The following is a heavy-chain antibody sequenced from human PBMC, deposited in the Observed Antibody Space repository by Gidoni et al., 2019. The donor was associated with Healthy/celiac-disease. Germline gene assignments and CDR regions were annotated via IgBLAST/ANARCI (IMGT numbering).Heavy chain of an antibody. D-gene: IGHD2-15*01. J-gene: IGHJ5*02. CDR3: ARDADKYPNWFDP. Sequence: EVQLVESGGGLVKPGGSLRLPCAASGFTFRSYSMNWVRQAPGKGLEWVSSISSSSTYIYYSDSVKGRFTISRDNAKNSLDLQMNSLRAEDTAVYYCARDADKYPNWFDPWGQGTLVTVSS. CDR2: ISSSSTYI. V-gene: IGHV3-21*04. CDR1: GFTFRSYS.